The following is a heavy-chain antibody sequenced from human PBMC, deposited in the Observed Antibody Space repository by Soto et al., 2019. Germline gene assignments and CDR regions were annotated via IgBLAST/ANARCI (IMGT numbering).Heavy chain of an antibody. CDR3: AKDQWFYDNVWGSLRYPYYFDL. CDR2: VTGSGESA. D-gene: IGHD3-16*01. CDR1: GFTFSSYA. V-gene: IGHV3-23*01. J-gene: IGHJ4*02. Sequence: PGGSLRLSCGGSGFTFSSYAMSWVRQAPGKGLEWVSGVTGSGESAYYADSVKGRFSTSRDNSKKTLYLQMESLRAEDTAVYFCAKDQWFYDNVWGSLRYPYYFDLWGQGTLVTVSS.